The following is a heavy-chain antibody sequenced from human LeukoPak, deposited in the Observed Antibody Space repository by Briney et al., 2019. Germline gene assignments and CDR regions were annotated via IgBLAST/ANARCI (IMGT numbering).Heavy chain of an antibody. V-gene: IGHV4-34*01. D-gene: IGHD4-11*01. Sequence: RTSETLSLTCAVYGGSFSGYYWSWIRQPPGKGLEWIGEINHSGSTNYNPSLKSRVTISVDTSKNQFSLKLSSVTAADTAVYYCARYRSRSYGMDVWGQGTTVTVSS. CDR3: ARYRSRSYGMDV. CDR1: GGSFSGYY. CDR2: INHSGST. J-gene: IGHJ6*02.